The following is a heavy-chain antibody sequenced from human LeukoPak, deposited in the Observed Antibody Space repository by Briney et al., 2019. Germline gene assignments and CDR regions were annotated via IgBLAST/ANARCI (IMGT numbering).Heavy chain of an antibody. J-gene: IGHJ6*02. Sequence: SGPALVKPTQTLTLTCTFSGFSLSTSGMCVNWVRQAPGKGLEWVSSISSSSSYIYYADSVKGRFTISRDNAKNSLYLQMNSLRAEDTAVYYCASPTGYSSGWLSGYGMDVWGQGTTVTVSS. D-gene: IGHD6-19*01. V-gene: IGHV3-21*01. CDR1: GFSLSTSG. CDR3: ASPTGYSSGWLSGYGMDV. CDR2: ISSSSSYI.